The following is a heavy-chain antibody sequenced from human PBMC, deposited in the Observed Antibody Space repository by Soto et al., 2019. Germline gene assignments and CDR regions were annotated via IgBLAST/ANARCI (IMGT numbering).Heavy chain of an antibody. CDR2: MKQDGSEK. J-gene: IGHJ5*02. V-gene: IGHV3-7*04. D-gene: IGHD3-16*01. Sequence: GGSLRLSCVASGFTFSNYWMGWVRQAPGKGLEWVANMKQDGSEKYYLDSVKGRFTISRDNAKNSPFLQMDSLRAEDTAVYYCAGGVYELDPWGQGTLVTVSS. CDR1: GFTFSNYW. CDR3: AGGVYELDP.